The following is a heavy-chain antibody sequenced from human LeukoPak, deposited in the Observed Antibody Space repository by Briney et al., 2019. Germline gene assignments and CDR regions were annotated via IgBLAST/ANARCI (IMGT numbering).Heavy chain of an antibody. Sequence: SGGSLRLPCAASGFTFSSYAMSWVRQAPGKGLEWVSAISGRGGSTYYADSVKGRFTISRDNSKNTLYLQMNSLRAEDTAVYYCAKDLFYCSSTSCYTGFDYWGQGTLVTVSS. CDR3: AKDLFYCSSTSCYTGFDY. V-gene: IGHV3-23*01. D-gene: IGHD2-2*02. CDR1: GFTFSSYA. J-gene: IGHJ4*02. CDR2: ISGRGGST.